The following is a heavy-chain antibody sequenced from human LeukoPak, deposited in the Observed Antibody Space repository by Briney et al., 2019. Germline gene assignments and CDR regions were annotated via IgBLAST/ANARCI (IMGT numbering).Heavy chain of an antibody. J-gene: IGHJ4*02. D-gene: IGHD6-13*01. CDR3: AKRTDYSNNWYSFDY. Sequence: PGGSLRLSCAASGFTFRIYAMSWVRQAPGSGLEWVSTIRAGGDSTNYADSVKGRFTISRDDTKNTLFLQMNGLRAEDTAVYYCAKRTDYSNNWYSFDYWGQGTLVTVSS. V-gene: IGHV3-23*01. CDR2: IRAGGDST. CDR1: GFTFRIYA.